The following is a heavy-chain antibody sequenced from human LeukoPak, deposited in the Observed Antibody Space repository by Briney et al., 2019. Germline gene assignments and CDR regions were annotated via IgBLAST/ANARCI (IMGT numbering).Heavy chain of an antibody. Sequence: GGSLRLSCAASGFIFSDSGMSWVRQAPGKGLEWVSSIGSTGAYTYYTDSVKGRFTISRDNSKNTLYLQMNSLSAEDTAVYYCAKDTRTISCLRYWGQGTLVTVSS. V-gene: IGHV3-23*01. D-gene: IGHD5-24*01. CDR1: GFIFSDSG. CDR3: AKDTRTISCLRY. J-gene: IGHJ4*02. CDR2: IGSTGAYT.